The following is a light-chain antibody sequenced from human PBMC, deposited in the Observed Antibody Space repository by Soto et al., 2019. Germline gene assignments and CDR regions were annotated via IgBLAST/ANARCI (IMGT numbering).Light chain of an antibody. CDR1: RSNLGANYA. V-gene: IGLV1-40*01. CDR2: HNT. CDR3: QSYDTSPV. J-gene: IGLJ3*02. Sequence: QSVLTQPPSVSGAPGQRVSISCTGSRSNLGANYAVHWYQQLPGTAPKLLISHNTNRPSGVPDRFSGSKSGTSASLAITGLRAEDEGYSYCQSYDTSPVFGGGTKVTVL.